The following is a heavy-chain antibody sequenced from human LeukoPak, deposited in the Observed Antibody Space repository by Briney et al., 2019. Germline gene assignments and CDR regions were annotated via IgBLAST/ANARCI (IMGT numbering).Heavy chain of an antibody. D-gene: IGHD2/OR15-2a*01. V-gene: IGHV3-20*04. CDR2: ISWNGRNT. CDR1: GFTFDDYD. Sequence: PGGSLRLSCAASGFTFDDYDLNWVRQAPGKGLEWVSGISWNGRNTAYAESLKGRFTISRDNAKNSLYLQMNSLRAEDTAVYYCAKGPLLWDWGQGTLVTVSS. CDR3: AKGPLLWD. J-gene: IGHJ4*02.